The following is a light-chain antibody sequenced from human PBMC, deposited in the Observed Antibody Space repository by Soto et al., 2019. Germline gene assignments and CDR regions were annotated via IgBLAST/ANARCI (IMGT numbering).Light chain of an antibody. J-gene: IGLJ2*01. Sequence: QSALTQPPSVSGAPGQRVTISCTGSSSNIGAGYDVHWYQQLPGTAPKLLIYGNSNRPSGVPDRFSGSKSGTSASLAITGLQAEDEADYYCQSYDSSLSVVFGGGTKVTAL. V-gene: IGLV1-40*01. CDR2: GNS. CDR3: QSYDSSLSVV. CDR1: SSNIGAGYD.